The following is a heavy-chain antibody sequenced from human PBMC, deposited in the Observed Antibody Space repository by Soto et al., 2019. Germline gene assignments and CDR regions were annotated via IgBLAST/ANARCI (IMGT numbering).Heavy chain of an antibody. V-gene: IGHV3-48*01. CDR3: ARDYELEPAFDY. J-gene: IGHJ4*02. CDR2: ISSSSSTI. Sequence: EVQLVESGGGLVQPGGSLRLSCAASGFTFSSYSMNWVRQAPGKGLEWVSYISSSSSTIYYADSVKGRFTISRDNAKHSLYLKMNSMRAEDTAVYYCARDYELEPAFDYWGQGTLVTVSS. CDR1: GFTFSSYS. D-gene: IGHD1-1*01.